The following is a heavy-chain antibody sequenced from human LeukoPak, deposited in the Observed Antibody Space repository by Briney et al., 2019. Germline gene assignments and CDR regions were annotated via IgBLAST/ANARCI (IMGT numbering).Heavy chain of an antibody. V-gene: IGHV3-74*01. J-gene: IGHJ4*02. Sequence: GGSLRLSCAASGFTFSSYWMHWVRQAPGKGLVWVARIKSDGSSTSYADSVKGRFTTSRDNAKNTLYLQMNSLRAEDTAVYYCARDSIGWYGIDYWGQGTLVTVSS. CDR1: GFTFSSYW. CDR2: IKSDGSST. CDR3: ARDSIGWYGIDY. D-gene: IGHD6-19*01.